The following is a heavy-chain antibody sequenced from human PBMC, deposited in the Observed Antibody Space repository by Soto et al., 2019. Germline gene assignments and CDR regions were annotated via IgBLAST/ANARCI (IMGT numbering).Heavy chain of an antibody. Sequence: EVQLVESGGGLVQPGGSLTLSCAASGFAFSSFWMSWVRQAPGKGLEWVANINQDGSEKNSVDSVKGRFTLSRDNAKTSLFLQMNSHRAGDTAVYYCAGEGRGYNYGCSYYYHYGMDVWGQGTTVTVSS. J-gene: IGHJ6*02. CDR1: GFAFSSFW. CDR3: AGEGRGYNYGCSYYYHYGMDV. CDR2: INQDGSEK. D-gene: IGHD5-18*01. V-gene: IGHV3-7*03.